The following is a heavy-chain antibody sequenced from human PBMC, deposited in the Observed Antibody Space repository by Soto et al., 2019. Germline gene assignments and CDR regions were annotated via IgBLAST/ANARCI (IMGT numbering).Heavy chain of an antibody. Sequence: GGSLRLSCVASGFSFSSAWMNWVRQAPGKGLEWVGRIKTKSGGGTTDYAAPVKGRFTISRDDSKNTLYLQMNSLTTEDTAVYYCITLNSGSPGWGQGSLVTVSS. CDR1: GFSFSSAW. J-gene: IGHJ4*02. D-gene: IGHD3-22*01. CDR2: IKTKSGGGTT. V-gene: IGHV3-15*07. CDR3: ITLNSGSPG.